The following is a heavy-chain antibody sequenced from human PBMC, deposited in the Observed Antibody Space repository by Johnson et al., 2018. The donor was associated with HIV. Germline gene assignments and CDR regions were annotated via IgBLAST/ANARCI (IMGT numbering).Heavy chain of an antibody. J-gene: IGHJ3*02. Sequence: QVKLVESGGGLVKPGRSLRLSCAASGFTFSSYGMHWVRQAPGKGLEWVAVISYDGSNKYYADSVTGRFTISRDNSKNTLYLQMGSLRAEDMAVYYCAKSPGKDHGGNSGAFHIWGQGTMVTVSS. CDR3: AKSPGKDHGGNSGAFHI. V-gene: IGHV3-30*18. CDR1: GFTFSSYG. CDR2: ISYDGSNK. D-gene: IGHD4-23*01.